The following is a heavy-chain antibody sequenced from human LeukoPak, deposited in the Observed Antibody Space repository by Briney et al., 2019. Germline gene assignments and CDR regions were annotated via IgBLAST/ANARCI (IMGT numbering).Heavy chain of an antibody. CDR1: GGSISSYY. CDR3: ARWEYYYYGMDV. CDR2: IHYSGST. J-gene: IGHJ6*02. D-gene: IGHD1-26*01. Sequence: PSETLSLTCTVSGGSISSYYWSWIRQPPGKGLEWIGYIHYSGSTNYNPSLKSRVTISVDTSKNQFSLKLSSVTAADTAVYYCARWEYYYYGMDVWGQGTTVTVSS. V-gene: IGHV4-59*08.